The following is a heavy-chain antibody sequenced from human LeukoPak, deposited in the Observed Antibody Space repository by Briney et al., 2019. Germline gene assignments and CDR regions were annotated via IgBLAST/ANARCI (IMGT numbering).Heavy chain of an antibody. CDR3: ARESTLTMVRGVIAY. V-gene: IGHV7-4-1*02. D-gene: IGHD3-10*01. Sequence: ASVKVSCKASGYTFTSYAMNWVRQAPGQGLEWMGWINTNTGNPTYAQGFTGRFVFSLDTSVSTAYLQISSLKAEDTAVYYCARESTLTMVRGVIAYWGQGTLVTVSS. J-gene: IGHJ4*02. CDR2: INTNTGNP. CDR1: GYTFTSYA.